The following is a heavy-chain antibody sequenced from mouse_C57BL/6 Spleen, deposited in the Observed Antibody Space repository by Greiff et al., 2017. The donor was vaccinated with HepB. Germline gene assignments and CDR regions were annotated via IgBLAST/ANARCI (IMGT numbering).Heavy chain of an antibody. V-gene: IGHV3-1*01. CDR1: GYSITSGYD. CDR2: ISYSGST. Sequence: VQLQQSGPGMVKPSQSLSLTCTVTGYSITSGYDWHWIRHFPGNKLEWMGYISYSGSTNYNPSLKSRISITHDTSKNHFFLKLNSVTTEDTATYYCARAPPYEGYAMDYWGQGTSVTVSS. D-gene: IGHD1-1*01. J-gene: IGHJ4*01. CDR3: ARAPPYEGYAMDY.